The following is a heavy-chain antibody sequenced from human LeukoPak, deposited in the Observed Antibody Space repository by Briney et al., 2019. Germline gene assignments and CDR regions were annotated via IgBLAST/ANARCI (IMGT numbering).Heavy chain of an antibody. D-gene: IGHD3-3*01. CDR3: ASSTYYDFWSRNDAFDI. CDR2: IIPIFGTA. J-gene: IGHJ3*02. CDR1: GGTFSSYA. Sequence: SVKVSCKASGGTFSSYAISWVRQAPGQGLEWMGGIIPIFGTANYAQKFQGRVTITTDESTSTAYMELSSLRSKDTAVYYCASSTYYDFWSRNDAFDIWGQGTMVTVSS. V-gene: IGHV1-69*05.